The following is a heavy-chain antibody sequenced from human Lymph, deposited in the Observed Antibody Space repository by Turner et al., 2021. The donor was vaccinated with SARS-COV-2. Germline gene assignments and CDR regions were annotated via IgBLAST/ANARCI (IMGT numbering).Heavy chain of an antibody. CDR2: ISPIVGTA. J-gene: IGHJ3*02. Sequence: QVQLVQSGAEVKKRGSSVKVSCKASRGTFSSHAISWVRQAPAKGLGWMGGISPIVGTAIHEQGFQGRVTITADESTSTAYMELSSRRSEDTAVYYCATRRVGGEWEVLFTQTFDIWGQGTMVIVSS. V-gene: IGHV1-69*01. CDR1: RGTFSSHA. D-gene: IGHD1-26*01. CDR3: ATRRVGGEWEVLFTQTFDI.